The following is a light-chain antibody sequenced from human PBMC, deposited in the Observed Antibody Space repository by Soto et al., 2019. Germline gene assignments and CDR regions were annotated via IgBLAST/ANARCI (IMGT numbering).Light chain of an antibody. Sequence: QSVLTQPPSVSGAPGQRATISCTGSSSNIGAGYDVHWYQQLPGTAPKLLIYGNSNRTSGVPVRFSGSKSGTSASLAITGIQSEDEADYYCQSYDSSLSGYVFGTGTKLTVL. CDR2: GNS. CDR3: QSYDSSLSGYV. J-gene: IGLJ1*01. V-gene: IGLV1-40*01. CDR1: SSNIGAGYD.